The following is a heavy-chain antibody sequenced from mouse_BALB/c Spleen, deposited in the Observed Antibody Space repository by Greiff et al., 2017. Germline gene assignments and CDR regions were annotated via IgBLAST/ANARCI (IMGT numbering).Heavy chain of an antibody. V-gene: IGHV5-6-3*01. CDR1: GFTFSSYG. J-gene: IGHJ4*01. Sequence: EVQLVESGGGLVQPGGSLKLSCAASGFTFSSYGMSWVRQTPDKRLELVATINSNGGSTYYPDSVKGRFTISRDNAKNTLYLQMSSLKSEDTAMYYCARDRVAYAMDYWGQGTSVTVSS. CDR3: ARDRVAYAMDY. D-gene: IGHD3-1*01. CDR2: INSNGGST.